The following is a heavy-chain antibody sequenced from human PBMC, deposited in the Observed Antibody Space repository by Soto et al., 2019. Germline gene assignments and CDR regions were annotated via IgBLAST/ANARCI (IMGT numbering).Heavy chain of an antibody. CDR2: IGASGDKT. Sequence: EVQLLESGGGLVQPGGSLRLSCAASGFTFYRFAMTWVRQAPGKGLEWVSTIGASGDKTFYADSVKGRFTISRDNSGDTLFLQMNRLRAEDTALYYCAKLGYCSGGTCYLDYYNGLDVWGQGTTVTVSS. J-gene: IGHJ6*02. D-gene: IGHD2-15*01. CDR3: AKLGYCSGGTCYLDYYNGLDV. CDR1: GFTFYRFA. V-gene: IGHV3-23*01.